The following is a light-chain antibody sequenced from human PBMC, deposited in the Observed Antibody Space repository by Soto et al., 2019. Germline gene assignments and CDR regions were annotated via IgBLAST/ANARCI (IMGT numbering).Light chain of an antibody. CDR3: QQLNSYPPWT. J-gene: IGKJ1*01. CDR1: QSISSW. V-gene: IGKV1-5*03. CDR2: KAS. Sequence: DIQMTQSPSTLSASVGDRVTITCRASQSISSWLAWYQQKPGKAPKLLIYKASSLASGVPSRFSGSGSGTEFTLTISSLQPEDFATYYCQQLNSYPPWTFGQGTKVDNK.